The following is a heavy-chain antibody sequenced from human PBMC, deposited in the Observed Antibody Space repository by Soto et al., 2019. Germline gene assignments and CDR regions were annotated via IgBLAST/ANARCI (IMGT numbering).Heavy chain of an antibody. J-gene: IGHJ3*02. V-gene: IGHV1-18*01. CDR3: YTITGAAAGPDAFDI. CDR2: ISAYNGNT. CDR1: GYTFTSYG. D-gene: IGHD6-13*01. Sequence: KPPASVKVSCKASGYTFTSYGISWVRQAPGQGLEWMGWISAYNGNTNYAQKLQGRVTMTTDTSTSTAYMELRSLRSDDTAVYYCYTITGAAAGPDAFDIWGQGTMVTVSS.